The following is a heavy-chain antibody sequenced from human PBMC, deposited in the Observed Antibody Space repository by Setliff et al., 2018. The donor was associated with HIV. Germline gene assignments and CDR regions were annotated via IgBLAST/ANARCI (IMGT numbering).Heavy chain of an antibody. CDR3: ARLSTNYGEHDAFDI. V-gene: IGHV3-7*01. J-gene: IGHJ3*02. CDR2: IKQDGSEK. Sequence: PGGSLRLSCAASGFTFSTYWMSWVRQAPGKGLEWVANIKQDGSEKFYVDSVKGRFTISRDNAKNSLYLQMNSLRAEDTAVYYCARLSTNYGEHDAFDIWGQGTMVTVSS. D-gene: IGHD4-17*01. CDR1: GFTFSTYW.